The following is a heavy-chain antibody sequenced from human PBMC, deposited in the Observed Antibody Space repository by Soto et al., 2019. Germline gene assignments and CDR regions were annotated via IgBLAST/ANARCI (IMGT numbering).Heavy chain of an antibody. V-gene: IGHV4-31*03. Sequence: QVQLQESGPGLVKPSQTLSLTCTVSGGSISSGGYYWSWIRQHPGKGLEWIGYIYYSGSTYYNPSLKSRVTISVDTYKNQFSLKLSAVTAADTAVYYCASVAVMTTVTTDQTNDAFDIWGQGTMVTVSS. D-gene: IGHD4-17*01. J-gene: IGHJ3*02. CDR2: IYYSGST. CDR1: GGSISSGGYY. CDR3: ASVAVMTTVTTDQTNDAFDI.